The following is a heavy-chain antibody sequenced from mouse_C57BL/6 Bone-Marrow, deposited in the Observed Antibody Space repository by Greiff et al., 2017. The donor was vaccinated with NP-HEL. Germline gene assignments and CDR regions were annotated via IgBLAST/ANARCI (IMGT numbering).Heavy chain of an antibody. D-gene: IGHD1-2*01. V-gene: IGHV1-18*01. CDR1: GYTFTDYN. J-gene: IGHJ4*01. Sequence: VQLKESGPELVKPGASVKIPCKASGYTFTDYNMDWVKQSHGKSLEWIGDINPNNGGTIYNQKFKGKATLTVDKSSSTAYMELRSLTSEDTAVYYCARGHYYGRRAMDYWGQGTSVTVSS. CDR2: INPNNGGT. CDR3: ARGHYYGRRAMDY.